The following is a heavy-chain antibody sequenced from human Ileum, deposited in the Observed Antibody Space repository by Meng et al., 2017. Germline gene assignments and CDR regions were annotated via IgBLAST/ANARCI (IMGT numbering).Heavy chain of an antibody. CDR1: GVSISRGFYH. CDR2: IYYSGTI. CDR3: ARFSSGYFFGY. Sequence: QVQLPGSGPGLVKPSQTLSLTCTVSGVSISRGFYHWNWIRQHPGKGLEWIGSIYYSGTIYYNPSLKSRVTISLDTSKNQFSLNLSSVTAADTAVYYCARFSSGYFFGYWGQGTLVTVSS. V-gene: IGHV4-31*03. D-gene: IGHD3-22*01. J-gene: IGHJ4*02.